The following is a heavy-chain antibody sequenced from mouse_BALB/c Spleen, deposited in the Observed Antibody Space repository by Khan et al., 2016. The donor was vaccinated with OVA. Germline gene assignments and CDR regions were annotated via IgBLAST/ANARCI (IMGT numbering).Heavy chain of an antibody. Sequence: QIQLVQSGPELKKPGQTVKISCKASGYTFTNYGMNWVKQSLGKALKWMGWINTYTGEPTYADDFKGRFAFSLETSASNAYLQINNLKNEDTTTYFCARPPYFSYPVDYWGQGTSVTVSS. CDR1: GYTFTNYG. V-gene: IGHV9-3-1*01. D-gene: IGHD2-10*01. J-gene: IGHJ4*01. CDR3: ARPPYFSYPVDY. CDR2: INTYTGEP.